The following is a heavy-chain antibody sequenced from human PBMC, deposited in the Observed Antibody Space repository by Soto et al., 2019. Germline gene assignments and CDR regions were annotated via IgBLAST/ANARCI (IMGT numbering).Heavy chain of an antibody. V-gene: IGHV3-23*01. J-gene: IGHJ4*02. D-gene: IGHD3-10*01. Sequence: EVQLLESGGGLVQPGGSLRLSCIASGFPFSASDMSWVRQVPGKGLEWVSSISSGGDLTFYTECVKGRIAIFRDNSKNTVYLKMHSLRAEDTAIYYCAKDRPNYCGACGSYWRPGGDSWGQGTLVTVSS. CDR3: AKDRPNYCGACGSYWRPGGDS. CDR1: GFPFSASD. CDR2: ISSGGDLT.